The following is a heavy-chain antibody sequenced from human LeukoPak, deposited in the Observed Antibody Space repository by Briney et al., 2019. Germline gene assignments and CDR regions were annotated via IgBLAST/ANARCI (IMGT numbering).Heavy chain of an antibody. CDR1: GFTFSSYA. J-gene: IGHJ4*02. Sequence: GGSLRLSCAASGFTFSSYAMSWVRQAPGKGLEWVSVITSGGSTYYADSVKGRFTISRDNAKNSLYLQMNSLGAEDTAVYYCAREDTAMADYWGQGTLVTVSS. D-gene: IGHD5-18*01. CDR2: ITSGGST. CDR3: AREDTAMADY. V-gene: IGHV3-23*01.